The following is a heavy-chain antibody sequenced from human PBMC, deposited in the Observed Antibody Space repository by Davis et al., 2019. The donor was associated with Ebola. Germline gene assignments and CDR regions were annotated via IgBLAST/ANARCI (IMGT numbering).Heavy chain of an antibody. CDR1: GFTFSSYS. V-gene: IGHV3-48*02. CDR2: ISSSSRTI. D-gene: IGHD1-1*01. CDR3: ARVTGTAPPRFDY. Sequence: GESLKISCAAPGFTFSSYSMNWVRQAPGKGLEWVSYISSSSRTIYYADSVKGRFTISRDNAKNSLYLQMNSLRDEDTAVYYCARVTGTAPPRFDYWGQGTLVTVSS. J-gene: IGHJ4*02.